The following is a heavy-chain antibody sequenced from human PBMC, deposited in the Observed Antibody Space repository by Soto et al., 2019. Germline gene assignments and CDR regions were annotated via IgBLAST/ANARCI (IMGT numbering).Heavy chain of an antibody. D-gene: IGHD3-16*01. CDR3: AKTPGVITVITSFDH. CDR1: GYTFTSYG. Sequence: ASVKVSCKASGYTFTSYGISWVRQAPGQGLEWMAWISASNGNTNSAQKFQGRVTMTTETSTTTAYMELRSLTSDDTAVYYCAKTPGVITVITSFDHWGQGTPVTVSS. J-gene: IGHJ4*02. CDR2: ISASNGNT. V-gene: IGHV1-18*01.